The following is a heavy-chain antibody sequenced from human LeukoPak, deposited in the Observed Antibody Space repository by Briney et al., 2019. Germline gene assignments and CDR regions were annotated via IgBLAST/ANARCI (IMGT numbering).Heavy chain of an antibody. Sequence: GGSLRLSCAASGFTVSSNYMSWVRQAPGKGLEWVSVIYSGGSTYYADSVKGRFTISRDNSKNTLYLQMNSLRAEDTAVYYCARAGRDCTNGECYYYYYGMDVWGQGTTVTVSS. CDR1: GFTVSSNY. D-gene: IGHD2-8*01. J-gene: IGHJ6*02. CDR3: ARAGRDCTNGECYYYYYGMDV. CDR2: IYSGGST. V-gene: IGHV3-53*01.